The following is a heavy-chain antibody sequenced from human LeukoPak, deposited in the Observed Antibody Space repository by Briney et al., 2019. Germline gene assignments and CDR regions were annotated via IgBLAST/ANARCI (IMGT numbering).Heavy chain of an antibody. Sequence: PGRPRRLSCAASGFTFSSYAMHWVRQAPGKGLEWVAVISYDGSNKYYADSVKGRFTISRDNSKNTLYLQMNSLRAEDTAVYYCARANGGSSLDAFDIWGQGTMVTVSS. J-gene: IGHJ3*02. V-gene: IGHV3-30*01. CDR3: ARANGGSSLDAFDI. D-gene: IGHD1-26*01. CDR2: ISYDGSNK. CDR1: GFTFSSYA.